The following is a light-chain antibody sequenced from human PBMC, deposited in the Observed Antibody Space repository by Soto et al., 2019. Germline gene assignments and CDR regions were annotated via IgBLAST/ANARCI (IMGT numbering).Light chain of an antibody. Sequence: QSVLTQPPSASGSPGQSVTISCTGTSSDVGGYNYVSWYQQHPGKAPKLMIYEISKWPSGVPDRFSGSKSGNTASLTVSGLQAEDEADYYCSSYAGSNNFEVVFGGGTKLTVL. J-gene: IGLJ2*01. CDR2: EIS. CDR3: SSYAGSNNFEVV. CDR1: SSDVGGYNY. V-gene: IGLV2-8*01.